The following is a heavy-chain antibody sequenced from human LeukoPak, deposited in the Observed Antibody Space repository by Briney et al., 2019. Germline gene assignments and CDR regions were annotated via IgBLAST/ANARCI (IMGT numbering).Heavy chain of an antibody. CDR3: AKPISGGLAETADWFHP. CDR1: GFAFSFYA. J-gene: IGHJ5*01. D-gene: IGHD6-13*01. Sequence: GGSLRLSCAASGFAFSFYAMSWLRQPPGKGLELVSTINANSGTTSYAASVRGRFTISRDNSKNTLYLQVNTLRADDTATYYCAKPISGGLAETADWFHPWGQGTLVVVSS. CDR2: INANSGTT. V-gene: IGHV3-23*01.